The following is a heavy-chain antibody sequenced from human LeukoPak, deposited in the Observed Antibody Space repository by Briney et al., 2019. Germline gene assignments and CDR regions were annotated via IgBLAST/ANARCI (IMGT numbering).Heavy chain of an antibody. Sequence: GGSLRLSCAASGFTFDDYGMSWVRQAPGKGLEWVSGINWNGGSTGYADSVRGRFTISRDNAKNSLYLQMNSLRAEDTAVYYCARVDGGSYYSYWGQGTLVTVSS. CDR3: ARVDGGSYYSY. V-gene: IGHV3-20*04. CDR1: GFTFDDYG. J-gene: IGHJ4*02. CDR2: INWNGGST. D-gene: IGHD1-26*01.